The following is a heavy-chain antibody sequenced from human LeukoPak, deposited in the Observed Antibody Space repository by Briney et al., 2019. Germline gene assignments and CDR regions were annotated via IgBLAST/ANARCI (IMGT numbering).Heavy chain of an antibody. CDR3: ARDGEVTMVRGVLYGMDV. Sequence: GGSLRLSCAASGFTFSSYGMHWVRQAPGKGLEWVAVISYDGSNKYYADSVKGRFTISRDNSKYTLFLQMNSLRAEDTAVYYCARDGEVTMVRGVLYGMDVWGQGTTVTVSS. J-gene: IGHJ6*02. V-gene: IGHV3-30*03. CDR2: ISYDGSNK. CDR1: GFTFSSYG. D-gene: IGHD3-10*01.